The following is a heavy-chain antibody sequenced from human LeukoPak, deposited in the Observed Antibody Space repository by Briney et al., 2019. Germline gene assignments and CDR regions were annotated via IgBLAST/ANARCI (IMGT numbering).Heavy chain of an antibody. J-gene: IGHJ4*02. CDR2: IWYDGSNK. CDR3: ARDINPGEVVAVAGTGDYFDY. CDR1: GFTFGSYA. Sequence: GGSLRLSCEASGFTFGSYAMHWVRQAPGKGLEWVAVIWYDGSNKYYADSVKGRFTISRDNSKNTLYLQMNSLRAEDTAVYYCARDINPGEVVAVAGTGDYFDYWGQGTLVTVSS. D-gene: IGHD6-19*01. V-gene: IGHV3-33*08.